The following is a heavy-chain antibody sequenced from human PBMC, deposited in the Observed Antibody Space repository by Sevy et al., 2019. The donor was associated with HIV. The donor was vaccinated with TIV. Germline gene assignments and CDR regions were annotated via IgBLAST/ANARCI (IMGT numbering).Heavy chain of an antibody. CDR2: ISSSSSYI. J-gene: IGHJ6*02. D-gene: IGHD2-2*01. CDR3: ARDRGYCSSTSCLPNYYYYYGMDV. V-gene: IGHV3-21*01. CDR1: GFTFSSYS. Sequence: GGSLRLSCAASGFTFSSYSMNWIRQAPGKGLEWVSSISSSSSYIYYADSVKGRFTISRDNAKNSLYLQMNSLRAEDTAVYYCARDRGYCSSTSCLPNYYYYYGMDVWGQRTTVTVSS.